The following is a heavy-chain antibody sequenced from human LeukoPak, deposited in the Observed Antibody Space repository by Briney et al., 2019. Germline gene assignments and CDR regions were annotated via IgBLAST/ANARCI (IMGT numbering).Heavy chain of an antibody. CDR2: IYYTGNT. Sequence: SETLSLTCTVSGGSISSYYWSWIRQPPGKGLAWIGYIYYTGNTNYNPSLKSRVTISVDTSKNQFSLKLTSVTAADTAVYFCARGYSATYGRFDPWGQGTLVTVSS. CDR3: ARGYSATYGRFDP. V-gene: IGHV4-59*01. J-gene: IGHJ5*02. D-gene: IGHD1-26*01. CDR1: GGSISSYY.